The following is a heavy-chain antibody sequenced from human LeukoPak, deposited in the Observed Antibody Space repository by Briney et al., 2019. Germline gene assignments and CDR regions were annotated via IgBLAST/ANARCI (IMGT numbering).Heavy chain of an antibody. CDR2: ISSSSSYI. V-gene: IGHV3-21*01. Sequence: GGSLRLSCAASGFTFSSYSMNWVRQAPGKGLEWVSSISSSSSYIYYADSVKGRFTISRDNAKNSLYLQMNSLRAEDTAVYYCAREMRGGTFDYWGQGTLVTVSS. CDR1: GFTFSSYS. J-gene: IGHJ4*02. CDR3: AREMRGGTFDY. D-gene: IGHD3-10*01.